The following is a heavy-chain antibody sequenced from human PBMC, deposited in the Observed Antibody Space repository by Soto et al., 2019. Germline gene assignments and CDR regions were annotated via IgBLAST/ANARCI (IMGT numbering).Heavy chain of an antibody. J-gene: IGHJ3*02. CDR3: VRGWYTPGAFDI. CDR1: GFTFDDYA. D-gene: IGHD6-19*01. V-gene: IGHV3-9*01. CDR2: ISWNSGSI. Sequence: GGSLRLSCAASGFTFDDYAMHWVRQAPGKGLEWVSGISWNSGSIGYADSVKGRFTISRDNAKNSLYLQMNSLRAEDTALYYCVRGWYTPGAFDIWGQGTMVTVSS.